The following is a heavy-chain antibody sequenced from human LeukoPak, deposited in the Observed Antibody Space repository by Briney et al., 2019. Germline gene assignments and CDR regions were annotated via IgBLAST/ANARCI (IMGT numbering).Heavy chain of an antibody. CDR3: ARAVGYSYGMNDY. V-gene: IGHV4-61*02. CDR1: GGSISSGSYY. Sequence: PSQTLSLTCTVSGGSISSGSYYWSWIRQPAGKGLEWIGRIYTSGSTNYNPSLKSRVTISVDTSKNQFSLKLSSVTAADTAVYYCARAVGYSYGMNDYWGQGTLVTVSS. CDR2: IYTSGST. D-gene: IGHD5-18*01. J-gene: IGHJ4*02.